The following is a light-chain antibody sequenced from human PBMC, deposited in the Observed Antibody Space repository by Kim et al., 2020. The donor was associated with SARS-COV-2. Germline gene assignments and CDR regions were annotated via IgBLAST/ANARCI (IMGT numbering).Light chain of an antibody. V-gene: IGLV10-54*04. CDR1: NNNVGNQG. CDR2: RNN. Sequence: RTATLTCTGNNNNVGNQGAAWLQQHQGHPPKLLSYRNNNRPSGISERFSASRSGDTASLTITGLQPEDETDYYCSAWDSSLSAWVFGGGTQLTVL. J-gene: IGLJ3*02. CDR3: SAWDSSLSAWV.